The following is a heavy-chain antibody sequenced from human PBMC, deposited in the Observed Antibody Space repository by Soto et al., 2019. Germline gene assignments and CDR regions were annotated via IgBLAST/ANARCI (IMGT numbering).Heavy chain of an antibody. CDR3: ARGDRGVFDF. Sequence: GGSLRLSCAASGVTFSYYWMHWVRQAPGMGLVWVSRIHSDGSSTTYADSVKGRFTISRDNARNTLYLQMNSLRAEDTAVYYCARGDRGVFDFSGQGTAVIGS. V-gene: IGHV3-74*01. CDR1: GVTFSYYW. J-gene: IGHJ3*01. D-gene: IGHD2-8*02. CDR2: IHSDGSST.